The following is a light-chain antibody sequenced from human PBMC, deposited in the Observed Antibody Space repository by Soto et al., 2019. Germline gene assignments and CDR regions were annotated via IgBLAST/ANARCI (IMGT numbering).Light chain of an antibody. V-gene: IGLV2-14*01. CDR2: AVS. CDR1: SSDVGGYNY. Sequence: QSALTQPASVSRSPGQSITISCTGTSSDVGGYNYVSWFQQHPGKAPKLMIYAVSNRPSGVSNRFSGSKSGNTASLTISGLQAEDEAYYYCSSYTSSSTLVVFGGGTKVTFL. CDR3: SSYTSSSTLVV. J-gene: IGLJ2*01.